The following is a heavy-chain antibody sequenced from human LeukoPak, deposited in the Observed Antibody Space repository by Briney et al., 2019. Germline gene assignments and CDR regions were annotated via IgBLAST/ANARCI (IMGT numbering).Heavy chain of an antibody. D-gene: IGHD2-2*01. J-gene: IGHJ5*02. CDR2: INHSGST. CDR1: GGSFSGYY. CDR3: ARVVPAASEWFDP. Sequence: SETLSLTCAVYGGSFSGYYWSWIRQPPGKGLEWIGEINHSGSTNYNPSLKSRVTISVDTSKNQFSLKLTSVTAADTAVYYCARVVPAASEWFDPWGQGTLVTVSS. V-gene: IGHV4-34*01.